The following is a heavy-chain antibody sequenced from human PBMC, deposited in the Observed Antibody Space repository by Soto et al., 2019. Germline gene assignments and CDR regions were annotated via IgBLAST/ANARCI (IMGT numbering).Heavy chain of an antibody. CDR1: GGSISSGGYS. Sequence: SETLSLTCAVSGGSISSGGYSWSWIRQPPGKGLEWIGYIYHSGSTYYNQSLKSRVTISVDRSKNQFSLKLSSVTAADTAVYYFARIEGGGVGPLGQGTLVTVSS. J-gene: IGHJ5*02. D-gene: IGHD3-16*01. CDR2: IYHSGST. V-gene: IGHV4-30-2*01. CDR3: ARIEGGGVGP.